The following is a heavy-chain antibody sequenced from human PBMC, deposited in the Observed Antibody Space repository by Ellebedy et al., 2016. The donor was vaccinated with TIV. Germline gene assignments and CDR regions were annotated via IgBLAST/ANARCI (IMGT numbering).Heavy chain of an antibody. D-gene: IGHD5-18*01. CDR2: IYYSGST. V-gene: IGHV4-59*01. Sequence: SETLSLTCTVSGGSISSYYWSWIRQPPGKGLEWIGYIYYSGSTNYNPSLKSRVTISVDTSKNQFSLKLSSVTAADTAVYYCARVTYSYGYLITDYWGQGTLVTVSS. CDR1: GGSISSYY. CDR3: ARVTYSYGYLITDY. J-gene: IGHJ4*02.